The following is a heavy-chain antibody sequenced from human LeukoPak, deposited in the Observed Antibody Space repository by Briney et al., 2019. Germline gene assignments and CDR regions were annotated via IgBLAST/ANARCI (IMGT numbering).Heavy chain of an antibody. J-gene: IGHJ6*03. CDR2: ISGSGGST. D-gene: IGHD6-6*01. V-gene: IGHV3-23*01. CDR3: AKQSIAAPRYYYYYMDV. CDR1: GGSISSYY. Sequence: ETLSLTCTVSGGSISSYYWSWVRQAPGKGLEWVSAISGSGGSTYYADSVKGRFTISRDNSKNTLYLQMNSLRAEDTAVYYCAKQSIAAPRYYYYYMDVWGKGTTVTVSS.